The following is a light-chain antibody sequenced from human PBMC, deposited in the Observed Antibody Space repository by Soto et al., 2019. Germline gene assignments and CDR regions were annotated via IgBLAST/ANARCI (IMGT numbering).Light chain of an antibody. Sequence: EIVLTQSPGTLSLSPGERATLSCRASQSVSSSHLAWYQQKPGQAPRPLIYGASFRATGIPDRFSGSASGTDFTLTISRLAPEDFAVYYCQQYGGSARTCGQGTKVEIK. CDR3: QQYGGSART. CDR2: GAS. V-gene: IGKV3-20*01. CDR1: QSVSSSH. J-gene: IGKJ2*01.